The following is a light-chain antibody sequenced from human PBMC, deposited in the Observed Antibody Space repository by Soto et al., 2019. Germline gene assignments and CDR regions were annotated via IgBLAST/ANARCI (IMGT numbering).Light chain of an antibody. CDR2: DNN. CDR3: ATWDVSRNARGV. CDR1: SSNIGNNA. Sequence: QSVLTQTPSASGTPGQTVTISCSGSSSNIGNNAVSWYQQFPGPAPKLLINDNNQRPSGVPDRFSGSKSGTSASLAISGLQSEDEADYYCATWDVSRNARGVFGGGTQLTVL. V-gene: IGLV1-44*01. J-gene: IGLJ3*02.